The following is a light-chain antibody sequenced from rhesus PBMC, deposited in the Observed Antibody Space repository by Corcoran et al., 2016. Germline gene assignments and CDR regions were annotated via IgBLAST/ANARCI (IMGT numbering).Light chain of an antibody. V-gene: IGKV1-21*01. CDR2: KAS. Sequence: DIQMTQSPSSLSASVGDRVTITCRASQGISSWLAWFQQKPGKAPKLLIYKASTLHSGVPSRFSGNGAGTDFTLTIRSLQPGDFATYDCQQYDSAPYSFGQGTKVEIK. CDR1: QGISSW. J-gene: IGKJ2*01. CDR3: QQYDSAPYS.